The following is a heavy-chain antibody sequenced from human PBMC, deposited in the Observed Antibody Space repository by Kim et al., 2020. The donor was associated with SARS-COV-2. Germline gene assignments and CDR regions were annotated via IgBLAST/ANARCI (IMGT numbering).Heavy chain of an antibody. CDR3: ARRSVAGYYFDY. CDR1: GGSISSSSDF. J-gene: IGHJ4*02. D-gene: IGHD6-19*01. CDR2: IYYSGSS. V-gene: IGHV4-39*01. Sequence: SETLSLTCTVSGGSISSSSDFWGWIRQPPGKGLEWIGSIYYSGSSNYNPSLKSRVTISVDTSKNQFSLRLSSVTAADTAVYYCARRSVAGYYFDYWGQGTLVTVSS.